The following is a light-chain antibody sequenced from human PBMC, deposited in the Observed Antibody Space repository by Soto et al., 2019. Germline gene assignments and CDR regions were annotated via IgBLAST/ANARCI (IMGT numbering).Light chain of an antibody. J-gene: IGLJ1*01. CDR2: GNS. CDR1: NSNIGAGYD. Sequence: QSVLTQPPSVSGAPGQRVTISCTGSNSNIGAGYDVHWYQLLPGTAPKLLIYGNSNRPSGVPDRFSGSKSGTSASLAITGLQAEDEADYYCCSHAGSYTYVFGTGTKVTVL. V-gene: IGLV1-40*01. CDR3: CSHAGSYTYV.